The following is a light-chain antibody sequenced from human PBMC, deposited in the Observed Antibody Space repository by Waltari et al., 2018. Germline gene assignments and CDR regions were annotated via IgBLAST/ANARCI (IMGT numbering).Light chain of an antibody. CDR1: QSVRNN. CDR2: GAS. CDR3: QQYSDGYT. J-gene: IGKJ2*01. V-gene: IGKV3-15*01. Sequence: EVLMTQSPATVSVSPGEGATLSCWVSQSVRNNVAWFQQKPGQAPRLLIYGASTRATGIPARFSGSGAGTDFSLTISGLQSEDFAVYYCQQYSDGYTFGQGTKLEIK.